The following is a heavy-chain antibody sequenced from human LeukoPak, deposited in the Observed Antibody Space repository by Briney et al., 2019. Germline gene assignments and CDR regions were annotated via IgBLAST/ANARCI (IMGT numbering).Heavy chain of an antibody. Sequence: SETLSLTCAVYGVSFSGYYWSWIRQPPGEGLEWIGEINHSGSTNYNPSLKSRVTISVDTSKNQFSLKLSSVTAADTAVYYCARGHYAYYGSGSYYNWGQGTLVTVSS. V-gene: IGHV4-34*01. CDR2: INHSGST. J-gene: IGHJ4*02. CDR1: GVSFSGYY. D-gene: IGHD3-10*01. CDR3: ARGHYAYYGSGSYYN.